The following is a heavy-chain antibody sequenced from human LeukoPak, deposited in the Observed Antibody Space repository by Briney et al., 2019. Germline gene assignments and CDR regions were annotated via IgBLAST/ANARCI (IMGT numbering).Heavy chain of an antibody. Sequence: ASVKVSCKASGYTFTGCYIHWVRQAPGQGLEWMGWINPNSGGTNYAQKFQGRVTMTWDTSISTAYMELNRLRSDDTAVYYCARGDFRSGIWGQGTMVTVSS. V-gene: IGHV1-2*02. J-gene: IGHJ3*02. CDR1: GYTFTGCY. CDR2: INPNSGGT. D-gene: IGHD3-3*01. CDR3: ARGDFRSGI.